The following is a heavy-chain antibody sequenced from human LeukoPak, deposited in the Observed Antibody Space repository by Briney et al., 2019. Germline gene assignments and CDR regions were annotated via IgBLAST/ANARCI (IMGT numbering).Heavy chain of an antibody. CDR1: GGSISSGGYS. Sequence: SETLSLTCAVSGGSISSGGYSWSWIRQPPGKGLEWIGYTYHSGSTYYNPSLKSRVTISVDRSKNQFSLKLSSVTAADTAVYYCARAYCGGDCYSNWFDPWGQGTLVTVSS. J-gene: IGHJ5*02. D-gene: IGHD2-21*02. V-gene: IGHV4-30-2*01. CDR3: ARAYCGGDCYSNWFDP. CDR2: TYHSGST.